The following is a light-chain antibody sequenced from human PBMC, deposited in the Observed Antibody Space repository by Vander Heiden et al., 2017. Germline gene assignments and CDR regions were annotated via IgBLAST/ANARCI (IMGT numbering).Light chain of an antibody. J-gene: IGLJ3*02. CDR1: SNDVGGYNY. CDR3: ASYTSGSTSGV. V-gene: IGLV2-14*01. Sequence: QSALTQPASVSGSPGQSITISCTGTSNDVGGYNYVSWYQHHPGKAPKLIIYEVTNRPSGVSNRFSGSKSGNTASLTISGLQAEDEADYYCASYTSGSTSGVFGGGTKLTVL. CDR2: EVT.